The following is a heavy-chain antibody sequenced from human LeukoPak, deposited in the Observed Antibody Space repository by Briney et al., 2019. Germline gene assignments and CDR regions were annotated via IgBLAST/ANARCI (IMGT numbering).Heavy chain of an antibody. D-gene: IGHD3-3*01. Sequence: GGSLRLSCAASGFTVSSNYMSWVRQAPGKGLEWVSVIYSGGSTYYADSVKGRFTISRDNSKNTLYLQMNSLRAEDTAVYYCAKDLSWSGFDYWGQGTLVTVSS. V-gene: IGHV3-53*01. J-gene: IGHJ4*02. CDR3: AKDLSWSGFDY. CDR2: IYSGGST. CDR1: GFTVSSNY.